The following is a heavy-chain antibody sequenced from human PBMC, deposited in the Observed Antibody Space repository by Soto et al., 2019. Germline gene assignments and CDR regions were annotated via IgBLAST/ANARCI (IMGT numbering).Heavy chain of an antibody. J-gene: IGHJ4*02. CDR1: GFTFSSYS. V-gene: IGHV3-48*01. CDR3: ARDKGTLKGRTGTTGVGIFDY. CDR2: ISSSSSTI. Sequence: GGSLRLSCAASGFTFSSYSMNWVRQAPGKGLEWVSYISSSSSTIYYADSVKGRFTISRDNAKNSLYLQMNSLRAEDTAVYYCARDKGTLKGRTGTTGVGIFDYWGQGTLVTVSS. D-gene: IGHD1-7*01.